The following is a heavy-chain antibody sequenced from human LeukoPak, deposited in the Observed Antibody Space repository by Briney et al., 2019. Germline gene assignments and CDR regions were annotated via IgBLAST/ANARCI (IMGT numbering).Heavy chain of an antibody. CDR2: IYYSGST. CDR1: GGSISSSSYY. D-gene: IGHD3-10*01. Sequence: SETLFLTCTVSGGSISSSSYYWGWIRQPPGKGLEWIGSIYYSGSTYYNPSLKSRLTISVDASKNQFSLKLTSVTAADTAVYYCARAYYYGSGSYGLDYWGQGTLVTVSS. CDR3: ARAYYYGSGSYGLDY. V-gene: IGHV4-39*07. J-gene: IGHJ4*02.